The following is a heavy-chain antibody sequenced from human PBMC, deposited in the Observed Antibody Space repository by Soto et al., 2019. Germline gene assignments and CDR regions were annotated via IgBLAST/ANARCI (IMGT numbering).Heavy chain of an antibody. CDR1: GGTFSSYT. V-gene: IGHV1-69*04. D-gene: IGHD5-12*01. J-gene: IGHJ6*03. CDR3: ARELVDGGYGPYYYYYCMDV. Sequence: SVKVSCKASGGTFSSYTISWVRQAPGQGLEWMGRIIPILGIANYAQKFQGRVTITADKSTSTAYMELSSLRSEDTAVYYCARELVDGGYGPYYYYYCMDVWAKGTTVTVSS. CDR2: IIPILGIA.